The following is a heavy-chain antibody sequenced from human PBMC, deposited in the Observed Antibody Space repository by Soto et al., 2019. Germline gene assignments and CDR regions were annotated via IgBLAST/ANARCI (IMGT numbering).Heavy chain of an antibody. V-gene: IGHV4-4*02. CDR3: APIRGSDGDNGY. CDR2: IYHSGST. D-gene: IGHD1-26*01. CDR1: GGSISSSNW. Sequence: SETLSLTCAVSGGSISSSNWWSWVRQPPGKGLEWIGEIYHSGSTNYNPSLKSRVTISVDKSKNQFSLKLSSVTAADTAVYYWAPIRGSDGDNGYWGQGTLVTVSS. J-gene: IGHJ4*02.